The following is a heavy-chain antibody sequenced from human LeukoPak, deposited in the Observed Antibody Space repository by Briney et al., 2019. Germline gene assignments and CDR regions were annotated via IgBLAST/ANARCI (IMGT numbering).Heavy chain of an antibody. Sequence: ASVKVSCKPSGYTLTSYGISWVRQAPGQGREWMGWISAYNGNTNYAQKLQGRVTMTTDTSTSTAYMELRSLRSDDTAVYYCARRYCSGGSCYWPWGQGTLVTVSS. CDR1: GYTLTSYG. V-gene: IGHV1-18*01. CDR3: ARRYCSGGSCYWP. CDR2: ISAYNGNT. D-gene: IGHD2-15*01. J-gene: IGHJ4*02.